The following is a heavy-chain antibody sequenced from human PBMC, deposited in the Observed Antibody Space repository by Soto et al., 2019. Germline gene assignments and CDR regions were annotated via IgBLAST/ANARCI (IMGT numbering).Heavy chain of an antibody. D-gene: IGHD3-22*01. Sequence: GGSLRLSCAASGFTFSSYGMHWVRQAPGKGLEWVAVISYDGSNKYYADSVKGRFTISRDNSKNTLYLQMNSLRAEDTAVYYCAKDRPPMIGGMDVWGQGTTVTVSS. J-gene: IGHJ6*02. V-gene: IGHV3-30*18. CDR1: GFTFSSYG. CDR3: AKDRPPMIGGMDV. CDR2: ISYDGSNK.